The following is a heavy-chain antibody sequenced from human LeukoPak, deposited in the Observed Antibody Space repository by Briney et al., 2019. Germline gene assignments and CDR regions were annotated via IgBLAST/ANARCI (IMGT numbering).Heavy chain of an antibody. CDR3: ASGGIAAAGTYYYYGMDV. J-gene: IGHJ6*02. V-gene: IGHV1-2*02. Sequence: ASVKVSCKASGYTFTGYYMHWVRQAPGQGLEWMGWINPNSGGTNYAQKFQGRVTMARDTSTSTAYMELRSLRSDDTAVYYCASGGIAAAGTYYYYGMDVWGQGTTVTVSS. D-gene: IGHD6-13*01. CDR2: INPNSGGT. CDR1: GYTFTGYY.